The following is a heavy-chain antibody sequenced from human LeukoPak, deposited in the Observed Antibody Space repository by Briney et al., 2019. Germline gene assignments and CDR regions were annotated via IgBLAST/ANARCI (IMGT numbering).Heavy chain of an antibody. V-gene: IGHV3-11*03. CDR1: GFTFSDYY. J-gene: IGHJ4*02. CDR3: ARRGLGQFYFDH. D-gene: IGHD3/OR15-3a*01. Sequence: GGSLRLSCAASGFTFSDYYMSWVRQAPGKGLEWLSYISSISTYSNYADSVKGRFTIFRDNAKNSLYLQMSSLRAEDTALYFCARRGLGQFYFDHWGQGALVTVSS. CDR2: ISSISTY.